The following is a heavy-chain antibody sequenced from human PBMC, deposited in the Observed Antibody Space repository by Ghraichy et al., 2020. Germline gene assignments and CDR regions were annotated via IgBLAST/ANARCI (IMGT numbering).Heavy chain of an antibody. J-gene: IGHJ6*02. CDR3: ARYETYGIPPVQIPQYNHSTDNHKNKVYRQRNSLTAKDTALYYWSPYETYGIPPVQIPLYNHSRLDV. CDR1: GFRFDLYG. CDR2: IWYDGNNK. Sequence: PRLSCATSGFRFDLYGMHWVRQAPGKGLEWVAAIWYDGNNKYYADSVKGRFSISRDNPKNTLYLQMNSLRAEDTALYYCARYETYGIPPVQIPQYNHSTDNHKNKVYRQRNSLTAKDTALYYWSPYETYGIPPVQIPLYNHSRLDVWAQATTVPVAS. D-gene: IGHD3-10*01. V-gene: IGHV3-33*01.